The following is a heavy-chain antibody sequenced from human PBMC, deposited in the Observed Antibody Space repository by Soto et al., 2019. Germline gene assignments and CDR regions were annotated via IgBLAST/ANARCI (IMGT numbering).Heavy chain of an antibody. V-gene: IGHV1-18*01. D-gene: IGHD2-15*01. CDR3: ARVSGSLYYYYYMDV. J-gene: IGHJ6*03. CDR1: GYTFTSYG. CDR2: ISAYNGNT. Sequence: QVQLVQSGAEVKKPGASVKVSCKASGYTFTSYGISWVRQAPGQGLEWMGWISAYNGNTNYVQKLQRRDTMTPDTSTSTAYMDLRSLRSDDTAVYYCARVSGSLYYYYYMDVWGKGTTVTVSS.